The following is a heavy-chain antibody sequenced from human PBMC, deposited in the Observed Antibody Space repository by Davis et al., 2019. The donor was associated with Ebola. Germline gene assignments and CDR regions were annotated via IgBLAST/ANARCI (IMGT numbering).Heavy chain of an antibody. CDR1: GFTFNSHG. D-gene: IGHD3-10*01. Sequence: GESLKISCAASGFTFNSHGMNWVRQPPGKGLEWVSHINHDSKAIYYSDSVKGRFTISRDNVKNSLYLQMNSLKDEDTAVYYCARDRLWASDFWGQGTLVTVSS. CDR2: INHDSKAI. J-gene: IGHJ4*02. V-gene: IGHV3-48*02. CDR3: ARDRLWASDF.